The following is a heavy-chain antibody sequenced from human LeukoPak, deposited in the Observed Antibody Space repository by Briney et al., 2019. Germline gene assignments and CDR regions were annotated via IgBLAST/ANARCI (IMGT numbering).Heavy chain of an antibody. V-gene: IGHV4-34*01. CDR1: GGSSSGYY. J-gene: IGHJ5*02. CDR2: INHSGST. Sequence: SETLSLTCAVYGGSSSGYYWSWIRQPPGKGLEWIGEINHSGSTNYNPSLKSRVTISVDTSKNQFSLKLSSVTAADTAVYCCARGGRGGRRTFDPWGQGTLVTVSS. CDR3: ARGGRGGRRTFDP. D-gene: IGHD2-15*01.